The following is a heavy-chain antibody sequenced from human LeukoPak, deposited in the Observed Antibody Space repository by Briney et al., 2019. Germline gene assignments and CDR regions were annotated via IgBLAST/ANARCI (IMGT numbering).Heavy chain of an antibody. J-gene: IGHJ6*03. D-gene: IGHD3-10*01. CDR1: ERMVRNSY. V-gene: IGHV3-53*01. CDR3: VRDLRDRRGYSNYYMDV. Sequence: GGSLRLSCEGPERMVRNSYMSWVRQSPGRGLEWVSVYSGGSTDYADSVKGRFTTSRGTSKNTLYLHMNDVRAEDTGIYYCVRDLRDRRGYSNYYMDVWGKGTTVIVSS. CDR2: YSGGST.